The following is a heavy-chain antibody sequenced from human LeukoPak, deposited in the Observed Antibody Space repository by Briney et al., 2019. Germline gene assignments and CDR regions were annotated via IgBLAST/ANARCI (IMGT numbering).Heavy chain of an antibody. J-gene: IGHJ4*02. CDR2: IKQDGSEK. CDR1: GFTFSNYW. D-gene: IGHD3-22*01. V-gene: IGHV3-7*01. Sequence: GGSLRLSCAASGFTFSNYWMTWVRQAPGKGLEWVANIKQDGSEKNYVDSVKGRFTISRDNAKNSLYLQMNSLRGEDTAVYYCARGGADSAYYYFDYWGQGTLVTVSS. CDR3: ARGGADSAYYYFDY.